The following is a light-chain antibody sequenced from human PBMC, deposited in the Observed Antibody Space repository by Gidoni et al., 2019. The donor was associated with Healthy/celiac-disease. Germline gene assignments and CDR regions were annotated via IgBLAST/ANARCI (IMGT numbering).Light chain of an antibody. CDR1: QIISSW. CDR3: QQYNSYPYT. V-gene: IGKV1-5*03. Sequence: IHLTHSPSTLSASVGDRVTITCRSSQIISSWLAWYQQKPGKAPKLLIYKAYSLESGVPSRFSGSGAGTEFTITISRLQPDDFATYYCQQYNSYPYTFGQGTKLEIK. CDR2: KAY. J-gene: IGKJ2*01.